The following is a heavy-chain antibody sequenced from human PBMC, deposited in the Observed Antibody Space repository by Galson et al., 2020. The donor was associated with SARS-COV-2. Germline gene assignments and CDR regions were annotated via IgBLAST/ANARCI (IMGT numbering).Heavy chain of an antibody. Sequence: SQTLSLTCTVSGGSITSENWWNWVRQPPGKGLEWIGQIYDSGRTNYNPSLESRLTISVDTSNNQFSLNLISVTAADTAIYYCAAYSVMVVAPTPLRADYWGQGTLVTVSS. J-gene: IGHJ4*02. CDR1: GGSITSENW. CDR2: IYDSGRT. CDR3: AAYSVMVVAPTPLRADY. V-gene: IGHV4-4*02. D-gene: IGHD2-15*01.